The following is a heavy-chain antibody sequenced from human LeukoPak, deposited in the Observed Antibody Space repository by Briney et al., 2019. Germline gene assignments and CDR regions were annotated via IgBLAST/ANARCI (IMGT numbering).Heavy chain of an antibody. D-gene: IGHD4-23*01. CDR2: ISNSGGT. J-gene: IGHJ5*02. Sequence: SETLSLTCTVSGGSISSYYWNWIRQPPGKRLEWIGYISNSGGTNYNPSLKSRVSISVDTSKNQFSLKLSSVTTADTAVYYCAPLQSDYGGNDWFDPWGQGTLVTVSS. CDR1: GGSISSYY. V-gene: IGHV4-59*01. CDR3: APLQSDYGGNDWFDP.